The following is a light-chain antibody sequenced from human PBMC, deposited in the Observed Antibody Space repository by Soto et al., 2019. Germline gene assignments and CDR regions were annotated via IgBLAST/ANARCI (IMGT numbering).Light chain of an antibody. V-gene: IGLV7-46*01. Sequence: QAVVTQEPSLTVSPGGTVTLICGSSTGAVTSGHYPYWFQQKPGQAPRTLVYNTSDKHSWAPARFSGSLLGGKAALTLSGAQPEDEAEYYCLLSYSGARVFGGGTKLTVL. CDR2: NTS. J-gene: IGLJ3*02. CDR1: TGAVTSGHY. CDR3: LLSYSGARV.